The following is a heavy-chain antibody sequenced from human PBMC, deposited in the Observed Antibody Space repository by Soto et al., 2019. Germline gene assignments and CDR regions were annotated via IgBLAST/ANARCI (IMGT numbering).Heavy chain of an antibody. V-gene: IGHV4-30-4*01. J-gene: IGHJ4*02. Sequence: QVQLQESGPGLVKPSQTLSLTCTVSGGSIISGDYYWSWLRQPPGKGPEWIGYIYFSGSTYYNPSLKSRVSISVDASKNQSSLNLNSVTAADTAVYYCARVGEYYDSRPFDYWGQGTLVTVSS. CDR2: IYFSGST. CDR1: GGSIISGDYY. CDR3: ARVGEYYDSRPFDY. D-gene: IGHD3-22*01.